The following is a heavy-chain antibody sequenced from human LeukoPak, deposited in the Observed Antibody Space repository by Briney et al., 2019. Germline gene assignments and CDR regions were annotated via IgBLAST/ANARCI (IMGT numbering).Heavy chain of an antibody. CDR3: ARDYWNDGYFDY. J-gene: IGHJ4*02. V-gene: IGHV3-66*02. D-gene: IGHD1-1*01. Sequence: GGSLRLYCAVSGFTVSSNYMSWVRQAPGKGLEWVSVIYSGGSTYYAGFVKGRFTISRDNSKNTLYLQMNSLRPEDTAVYYCARDYWNDGYFDYWGQGTLVTVSS. CDR2: IYSGGST. CDR1: GFTVSSNY.